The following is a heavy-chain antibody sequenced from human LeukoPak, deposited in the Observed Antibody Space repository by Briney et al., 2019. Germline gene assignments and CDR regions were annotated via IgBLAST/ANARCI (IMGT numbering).Heavy chain of an antibody. CDR1: GFTFSSYD. CDR2: IGTAGDT. D-gene: IGHD3-10*01. V-gene: IGHV3-13*01. CDR3: ARSMVRGVNDAFDI. J-gene: IGHJ3*02. Sequence: GGSLRLSCAASGFTFSSYDMHWVRQATGKGLEWVSAIGTAGDTYYPGSVKGRFTISRDNSKNTLYLQMNSLRAEDTAVYYCARSMVRGVNDAFDIWGQGTMVTVSS.